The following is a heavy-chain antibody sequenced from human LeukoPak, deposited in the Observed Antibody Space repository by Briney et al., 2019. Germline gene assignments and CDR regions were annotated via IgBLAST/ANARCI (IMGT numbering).Heavy chain of an antibody. Sequence: ASVKVSCKASGGTFSSYAISWVRQAPGHGLEWMGGIIPIFGTANYAQKFQGRVTITADESTSTAYMELSSLRSEDTAVYYCARDLPYGMDVWGQGTTVTVSS. CDR1: GGTFSSYA. CDR3: ARDLPYGMDV. CDR2: IIPIFGTA. V-gene: IGHV1-69*13. J-gene: IGHJ6*02.